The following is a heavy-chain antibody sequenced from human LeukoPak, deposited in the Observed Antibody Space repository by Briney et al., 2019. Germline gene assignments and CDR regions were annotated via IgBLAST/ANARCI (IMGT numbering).Heavy chain of an antibody. V-gene: IGHV3-33*01. CDR1: GFTFSSYG. CDR2: IWYDGSNK. Sequence: PGGSLRLSCAASGFTFSSYGMHWVRQAPGKGLEWVAVIWYDGSNKYYPDSVKGRFTLSRDNSKNTLYLQMNSLRAEDRAVYYCASFDLGVYWGQGTLVTVSS. J-gene: IGHJ4*02. CDR3: ASFDLGVY. D-gene: IGHD3-9*01.